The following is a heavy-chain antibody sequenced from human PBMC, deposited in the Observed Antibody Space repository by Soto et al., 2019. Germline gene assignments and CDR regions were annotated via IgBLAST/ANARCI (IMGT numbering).Heavy chain of an antibody. CDR1: GFTFGVYA. D-gene: IGHD3-3*01. V-gene: IGHV3-49*03. Sequence: GGSLRLSCTASGFTFGVYAMSWFRQAPGKGLEWVGFIRSKAYGGTTEYAASVKGRFTISRDDSKSIAYLQMNSLKTEDTAVYYCTSRYDFWSGYYYYYYGMDVWGQGTTVTVSS. CDR2: IRSKAYGGTT. CDR3: TSRYDFWSGYYYYYYGMDV. J-gene: IGHJ6*02.